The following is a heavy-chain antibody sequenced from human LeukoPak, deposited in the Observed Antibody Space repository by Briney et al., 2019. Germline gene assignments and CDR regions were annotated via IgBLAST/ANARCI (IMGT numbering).Heavy chain of an antibody. V-gene: IGHV3-30*02. CDR3: ANAAAGTLHDAFDI. CDR2: IRYDGSNK. CDR1: GFTFSSYG. Sequence: PGGSLRLSCAASGFTFSSYGMHWVRQAPGKGLEWVAFIRYDGSNKYYADSVKGRFTISRDNSKNTLYLQMNSLRAEDTAVYYCANAAAGTLHDAFDIWGQGTMVTVSS. D-gene: IGHD6-13*01. J-gene: IGHJ3*02.